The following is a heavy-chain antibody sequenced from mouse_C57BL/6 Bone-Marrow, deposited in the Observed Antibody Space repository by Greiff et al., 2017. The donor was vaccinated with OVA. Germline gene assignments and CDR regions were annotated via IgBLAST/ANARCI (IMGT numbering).Heavy chain of an antibody. CDR3: ARWLLSY. Sequence: QVQLQQSGAELVKPGASVKLSCKASGYTFTSYWMQWVKQRPGQGLEWIGEIDPSDSYTNYNQKFKGKATLTVDTSSSTAYMQLSSLTSEDSAVYYCARWLLSYWGQGTTLTVSS. D-gene: IGHD2-3*01. V-gene: IGHV1-50*01. CDR2: IDPSDSYT. CDR1: GYTFTSYW. J-gene: IGHJ2*01.